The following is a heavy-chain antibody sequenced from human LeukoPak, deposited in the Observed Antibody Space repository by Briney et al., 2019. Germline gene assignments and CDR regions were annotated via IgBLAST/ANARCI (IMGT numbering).Heavy chain of an antibody. CDR1: GFTFNIYA. Sequence: PGGSLRLSCSASGFTFNIYAMNWVRQAPGKGLEWVSAISGSGDSTYYADSVKGRFIISRDTSKNMLYLQMNSLRAEDTAVYYCAKDRGPYVGIASNWLDRWGQGTLVTVSS. CDR3: AKDRGPYVGIASNWLDR. V-gene: IGHV3-23*01. CDR2: ISGSGDST. D-gene: IGHD3-10*02. J-gene: IGHJ5*02.